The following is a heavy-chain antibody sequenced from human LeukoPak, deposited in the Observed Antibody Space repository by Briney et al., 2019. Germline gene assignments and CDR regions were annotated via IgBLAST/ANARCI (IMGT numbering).Heavy chain of an antibody. Sequence: PSETLSLTCTVSGDSISSCYWSWIRQPPRKELEWIWYIYYSGSNNYNPPLKSRVTISVDTSKNQFPLKWITVTAADTAVYYCARQGPDAFFDCWGQGTLVTVSS. CDR3: ARQGPDAFFDC. J-gene: IGHJ4*02. V-gene: IGHV4-59*08. CDR1: GDSISSCY. CDR2: IYYSGSN.